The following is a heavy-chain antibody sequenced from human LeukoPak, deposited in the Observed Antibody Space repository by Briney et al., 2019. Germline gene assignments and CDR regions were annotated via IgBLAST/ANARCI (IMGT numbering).Heavy chain of an antibody. V-gene: IGHV4-30-2*01. CDR1: GGSISSYS. CDR2: IYHSGST. J-gene: IGHJ6*02. Sequence: SETLSLTCTVSGGSISSYSWSWIRQPPGKGLEWIGYIYHSGSTYYNPSLKSRVTISVDRSKNQFSLKLSSVTAADTAVYYCARARGGDYDILTGLEDYYYGMDVWGQGTTVTVSS. D-gene: IGHD3-9*01. CDR3: ARARGGDYDILTGLEDYYYGMDV.